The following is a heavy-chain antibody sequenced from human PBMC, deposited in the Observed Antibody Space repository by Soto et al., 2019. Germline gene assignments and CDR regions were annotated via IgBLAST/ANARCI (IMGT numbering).Heavy chain of an antibody. CDR2: IYYSGST. CDR3: ATIAAADGIYYFHY. V-gene: IGHV4-31*03. D-gene: IGHD6-13*01. Sequence: QVQLQESGPGLVKASQTLSLTCTVPGGSISSGGYYWSWIRQHPGKGLEWIGYIYYSGSTYYNPSLKSRLNMSVDTSKNEFSLNLSSVTAADTAMYYCATIAAADGIYYFHYWGQGTLVTVSS. J-gene: IGHJ4*02. CDR1: GGSISSGGYY.